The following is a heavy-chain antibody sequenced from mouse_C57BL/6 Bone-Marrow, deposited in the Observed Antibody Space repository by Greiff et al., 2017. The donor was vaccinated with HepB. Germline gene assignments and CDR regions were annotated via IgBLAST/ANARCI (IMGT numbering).Heavy chain of an antibody. CDR2: IDPSDSYT. J-gene: IGHJ3*01. Sequence: QVQLQQPGAELVLPGASVKLSCKASGYTFTSYWMHWVKQRPGQGLEWIGEIDPSDSYTNHNQKFKGKSTLTVDKSSSTAYMQLSSLTSEDSAVYYCASGDYDWFAYWGQGTLVTVSA. CDR3: ASGDYDWFAY. D-gene: IGHD2-4*01. V-gene: IGHV1-69*01. CDR1: GYTFTSYW.